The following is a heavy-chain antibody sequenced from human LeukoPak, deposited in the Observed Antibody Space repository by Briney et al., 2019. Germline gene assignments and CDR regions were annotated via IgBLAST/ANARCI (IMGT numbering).Heavy chain of an antibody. J-gene: IGHJ6*03. V-gene: IGHV4-38-2*01. CDR3: ARPRAGFGELSYYYYMDV. CDR2: IYHSGST. D-gene: IGHD3-10*01. CDR1: GYSISSGYY. Sequence: SETLSLTCAVSGYSISSGYYWGWIRQPPGKGLEWIGSIYHSGSTYYNPSLKSRVTISVDTSKNQFSLKLSSVTAADTAVYYCARPRAGFGELSYYYYMDVWGKGTTVTVSS.